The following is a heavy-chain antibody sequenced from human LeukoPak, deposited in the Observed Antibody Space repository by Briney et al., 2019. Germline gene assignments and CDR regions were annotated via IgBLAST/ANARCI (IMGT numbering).Heavy chain of an antibody. CDR2: ISYDGSNK. CDR3: AKVPGAREGWYFDY. V-gene: IGHV3-30*18. Sequence: GRSLRLSCAASGFTFSSYGMHWVRQAPGKGLEWVAVISYDGSNKYYADSVKGRFTISRDNSKNTLYLQMNSLRAEDTAVYYCAKVPGAREGWYFDYWGQGTLVTVSS. CDR1: GFTFSSYG. D-gene: IGHD2-8*02. J-gene: IGHJ4*02.